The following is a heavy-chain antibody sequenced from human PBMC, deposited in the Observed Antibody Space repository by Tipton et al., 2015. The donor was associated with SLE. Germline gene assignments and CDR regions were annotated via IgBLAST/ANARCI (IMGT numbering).Heavy chain of an antibody. CDR3: TRDRWYDEGSGRPWYYYIDV. Sequence: QSGAEVKKSGESLKISCQGSGYSFASDWIAWVRQMPGKGLEWVGIIYPGDSDTRYSPSFEGQVTISADKSISTAYLQWSSLKASDTAMYYCTRDRWYDEGSGRPWYYYIDVWGKGTTVTVSS. CDR2: IYPGDSDT. J-gene: IGHJ6*03. V-gene: IGHV5-51*03. D-gene: IGHD3-10*01. CDR1: GYSFASDW.